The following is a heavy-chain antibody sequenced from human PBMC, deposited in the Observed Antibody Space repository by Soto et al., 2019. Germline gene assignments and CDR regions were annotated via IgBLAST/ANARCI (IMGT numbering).Heavy chain of an antibody. V-gene: IGHV3-23*01. CDR2: ISAGGGIT. CDR1: GFTFSSYA. Sequence: GGSLRLSCAASGFTFSSYAMSWVRQAPGKGLEWVSVISAGGGITYYADSVKGRFTISRDDSKNTLYMEMNRLRDEDTAIYFCAKSLPKSYFDYWGQGTLVTVSS. CDR3: AKSLPKSYFDY. J-gene: IGHJ4*02.